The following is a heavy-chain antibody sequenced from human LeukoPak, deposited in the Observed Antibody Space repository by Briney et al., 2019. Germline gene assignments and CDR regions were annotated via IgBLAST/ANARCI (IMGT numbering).Heavy chain of an antibody. D-gene: IGHD2-2*02. J-gene: IGHJ5*02. CDR2: ISSSSSTI. CDR3: ARDRCSSTSCYNTPNWFDP. V-gene: IGHV3-48*04. CDR1: GFTFSSYS. Sequence: GGALRLSCAASGFTFSSYSMNWVRQAPGKGLEWVSYISSSSSTIYYADSVKGRFTISGDNAKDSLYLQMNSLRAEDTAFYHCARDRCSSTSCYNTPNWFDPWGQGTLVTLSS.